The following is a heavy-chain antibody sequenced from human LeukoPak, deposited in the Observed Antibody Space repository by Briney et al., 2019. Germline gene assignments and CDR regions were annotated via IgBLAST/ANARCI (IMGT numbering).Heavy chain of an antibody. CDR2: INPSGGST. CDR3: ARDQRMNYYDSSGYYSNYYFDY. V-gene: IGHV1-46*01. D-gene: IGHD3-22*01. CDR1: GYTFSGYY. J-gene: IGHJ4*02. Sequence: GASVTVSCKASGYTFSGYYMHWVRQAPGQGLEWMGIINPSGGSTSYGQKFQGRVTMTRDTSTSTVYMELSSLRSEDTAVYYCARDQRMNYYDSSGYYSNYYFDYWGQGTLVTVPS.